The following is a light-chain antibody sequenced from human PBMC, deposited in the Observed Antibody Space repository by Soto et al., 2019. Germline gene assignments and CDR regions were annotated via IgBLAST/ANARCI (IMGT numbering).Light chain of an antibody. CDR3: CSYAGSSTWV. J-gene: IGLJ3*02. CDR2: EGN. Sequence: QSALTQPASVSGSPGQSITISCTGTSSDTGSYNLVSWYQQHPGKAPRLMIYEGNKRPSGVSNRFSGSKSGNTASLTISGLQAEDEADYSCCSYAGSSTWVFGGGTKLTVL. V-gene: IGLV2-23*01. CDR1: SSDTGSYNL.